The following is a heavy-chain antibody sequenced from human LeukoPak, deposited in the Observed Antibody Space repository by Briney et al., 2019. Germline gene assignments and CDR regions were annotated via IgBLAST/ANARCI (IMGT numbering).Heavy chain of an antibody. CDR1: GFPFSSYS. V-gene: IGHV3-21*01. Sequence: GGSQTLSCAPSGFPFSSYSMNWVHQAPGGGLECVSSISSSSRYIYYADSVKGRFTISRDNAKNSLYLQMNSLRAEDTAVYYWAGDRRLKVFAYWGQGTLVTASS. CDR3: AGDRRLKVFAY. CDR2: ISSSSRYI. J-gene: IGHJ4*02.